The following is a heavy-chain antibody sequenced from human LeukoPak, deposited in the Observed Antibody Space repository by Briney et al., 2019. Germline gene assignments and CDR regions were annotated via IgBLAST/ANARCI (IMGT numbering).Heavy chain of an antibody. J-gene: IGHJ5*02. CDR3: AKVVTFGGVIIRFHWFDP. V-gene: IGHV4-39*07. CDR2: IYYSGST. CDR1: GGSISDSSYY. Sequence: SETLSLTCTVSGGSISDSSYYWGWIRQPPGKGLEWIGSIYYSGSTYYNPSLNSRVSISVDTSKNQFSLKVTSVTAADTAVYYCAKVVTFGGVIIRFHWFDPWGQGTLVTVSS. D-gene: IGHD3-16*02.